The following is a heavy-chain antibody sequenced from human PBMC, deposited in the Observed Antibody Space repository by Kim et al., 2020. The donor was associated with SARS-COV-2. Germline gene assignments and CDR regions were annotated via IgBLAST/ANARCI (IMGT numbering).Heavy chain of an antibody. D-gene: IGHD6-13*01. J-gene: IGHJ6*02. CDR3: ARDQGYSSSWYTYYGMDV. CDR2: IYYSGGT. CDR1: GGSISSGGYY. Sequence: SETLSLTCTVSGGSISSGGYYWSWIRQHPGKVLEWIGYIYYSGGTYYNPSLKSRVTISVDTSKNQFSLKLSSVTAADTAVYYCARDQGYSSSWYTYYGMDVWGQGTTVTVSS. V-gene: IGHV4-31*03.